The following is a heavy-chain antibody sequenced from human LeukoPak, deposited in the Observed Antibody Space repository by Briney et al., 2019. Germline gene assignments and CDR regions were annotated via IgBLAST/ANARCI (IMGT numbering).Heavy chain of an antibody. CDR1: GGSISSYY. J-gene: IGHJ4*02. CDR3: ARGLTLFDY. Sequence: PSETLSLTCTVSGGSISSYYWSWIRQPPGQGLEWIGYIYYSGSTNYNPSLKSRVTISVDTSKNQFSLKLSSVTAADTAVYYCARGLTLFDYWGQGTLVTVSS. V-gene: IGHV4-59*01. CDR2: IYYSGST.